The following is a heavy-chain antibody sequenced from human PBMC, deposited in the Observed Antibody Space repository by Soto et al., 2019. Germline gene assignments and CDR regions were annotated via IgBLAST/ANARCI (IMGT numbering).Heavy chain of an antibody. V-gene: IGHV4-30-2*01. J-gene: IGHJ4*02. CDR1: GGSISSGGYS. CDR2: IYHSGST. D-gene: IGHD5-12*01. Sequence: SETLSLTCAVSGGSISSGGYSWSWIRQPPRKGLEWIGYIYHSGSTYYNPSLKSRVTISVDRSKNQFSLKLSSVTAADTAVYYCARESQSRDGYKIFDYWGQGTLVTVSS. CDR3: ARESQSRDGYKIFDY.